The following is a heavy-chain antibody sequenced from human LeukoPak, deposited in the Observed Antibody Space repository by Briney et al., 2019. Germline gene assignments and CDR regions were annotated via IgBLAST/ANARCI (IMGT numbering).Heavy chain of an antibody. CDR3: AKPAPAGYFDY. J-gene: IGHJ4*02. CDR2: ISWNSGSI. V-gene: IGHV3-9*01. CDR1: GFTFDDYA. Sequence: SLRLSCAASGFTFDDYAMHWVRQAPGKGLEWVSGISWNSGSIGYADSVKGRFTISRDNAKNSLYLQMNSLRAEDTALYYCAKPAPAGYFDYWGQGTLVPVSS.